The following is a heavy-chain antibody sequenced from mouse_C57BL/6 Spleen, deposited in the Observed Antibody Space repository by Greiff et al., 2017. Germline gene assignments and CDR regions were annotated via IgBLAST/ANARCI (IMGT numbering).Heavy chain of an antibody. CDR2: IWSGGST. CDR1: GFSLTSYG. CDR3: ASLIITTVGAMDY. J-gene: IGHJ4*01. Sequence: QVQLKESGPGLVQPSQSLSITCTVSGFSLTSYGVHWVRQSPGKGLEWLGVIWSGGSTDYNAAFISRLSISKDNSKSQVFFKMNSLQADDTAIYYCASLIITTVGAMDYWGQGTSVTVSS. V-gene: IGHV2-2*01. D-gene: IGHD1-1*01.